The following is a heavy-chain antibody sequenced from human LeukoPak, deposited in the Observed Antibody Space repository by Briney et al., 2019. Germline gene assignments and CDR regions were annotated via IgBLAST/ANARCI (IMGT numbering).Heavy chain of an antibody. CDR1: GFTFNDFA. CDR2: ISWNSGSI. Sequence: PGRSLRLSCAASGFTFNDFAMHWVRQTPGKGLEWVSGISWNSGSIGYADSVKGRFTISGDNSKNTLYLQMNSLRAEDTAVYYCAKGHTAMITQDYWGQGTLVTVSS. V-gene: IGHV3-9*01. J-gene: IGHJ4*02. CDR3: AKGHTAMITQDY. D-gene: IGHD1-20*01.